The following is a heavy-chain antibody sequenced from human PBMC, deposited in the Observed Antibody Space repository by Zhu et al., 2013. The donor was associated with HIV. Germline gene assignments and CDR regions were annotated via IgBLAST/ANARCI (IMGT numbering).Heavy chain of an antibody. D-gene: IGHD3-3*01. CDR2: INAGNGNT. Sequence: QVRLVQSGAEVKKPGASVKVSCKASGYTFTSYAMHWVRQAPGQRLEWMGWINAGNGNTKYSQKFQGRVTITRDTSASTAYMELSSLRSEDTAVYYCARAITIFGVVLGYWGQGTLVTVSS. CDR3: ARAITIFGVVLGY. V-gene: IGHV1-3*01. CDR1: GYTFTSYA. J-gene: IGHJ4*02.